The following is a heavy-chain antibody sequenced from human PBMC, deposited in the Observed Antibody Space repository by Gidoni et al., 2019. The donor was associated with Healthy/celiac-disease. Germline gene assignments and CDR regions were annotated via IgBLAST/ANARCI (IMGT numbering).Heavy chain of an antibody. CDR3: ARYYGEVALDI. CDR2: SSYDGSNK. V-gene: IGHV3-30-3*01. J-gene: IGHJ3*02. Sequence: QVQLVESWGGVVHPERSLRLACAASGFTFSSSAMHWVRQSPRKVLEWVAVSSYDGSNKYYADFVKGRFIISRDNFKNTLYLQMNSLRAEDTAVYYCARYYGEVALDIWGQGTMGTVSS. CDR1: GFTFSSSA. D-gene: IGHD4-17*01.